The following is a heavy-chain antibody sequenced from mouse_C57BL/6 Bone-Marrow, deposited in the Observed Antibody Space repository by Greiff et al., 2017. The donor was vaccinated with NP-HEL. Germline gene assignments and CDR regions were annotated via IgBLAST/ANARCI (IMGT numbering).Heavy chain of an antibody. J-gene: IGHJ2*01. CDR3: ASGWLRGSSYVWYYFDY. D-gene: IGHD1-1*01. CDR1: GFTFTDYY. Sequence: VHVKQSGPVLVKPGPSVKISCKASGFTFTDYYMHWVKQSHGKSLEWIGLVYPYNGGTSYNQKFKGKATLTVDTSSSTAYMELNSLTSEDSAVYYCASGWLRGSSYVWYYFDYWGQGTTLTVSS. V-gene: IGHV1-36*01. CDR2: VYPYNGGT.